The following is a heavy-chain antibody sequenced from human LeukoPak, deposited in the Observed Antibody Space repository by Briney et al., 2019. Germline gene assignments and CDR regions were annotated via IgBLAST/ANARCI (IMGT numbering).Heavy chain of an antibody. CDR2: ISGSGGST. CDR1: GFTFSSYA. V-gene: IGHV3-23*01. D-gene: IGHD6-13*01. J-gene: IGHJ4*02. CDR3: AKDRAYSSSWYTGDY. Sequence: GGSLRLSCAASGFTFSSYAMSWVRQAPGKGLEWVSAISGSGGSTYYADSVKGRFTVSRDNSKDTLSLQMNSLRVEDTAVYYCAKDRAYSSSWYTGDYWGQGTLVTVSS.